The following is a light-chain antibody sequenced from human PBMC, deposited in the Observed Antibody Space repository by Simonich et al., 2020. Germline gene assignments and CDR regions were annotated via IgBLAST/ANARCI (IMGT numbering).Light chain of an antibody. CDR3: QSADSSGTVV. V-gene: IGLV3-25*03. J-gene: IGLJ2*01. Sequence: SYELTQPPSVSVSPGQTARITCTGDALPKQYAYWYQQKPGPAPVLVRYKDGERPSGIPERFSGSSSGTTVTVTISGVQAEDEADYYCQSADSSGTVVFGGGTKLTVL. CDR2: KDG. CDR1: ALPKQY.